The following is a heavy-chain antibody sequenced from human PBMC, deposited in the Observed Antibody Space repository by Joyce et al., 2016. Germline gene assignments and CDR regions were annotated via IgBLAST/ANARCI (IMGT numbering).Heavy chain of an antibody. CDR1: GYTLSELS. Sequence: QVQLVQSGAEVRKPGASVRVSCKVSGYTLSELSIYWVRQAPGKGLEWMVCFDPEDGEFLYATKLQGRVTMTEDTSTDTAYMELSSLRSEDTAVYYCTTDQNYDTSAYYDGGQGTQVTVSS. J-gene: IGHJ4*02. CDR2: FDPEDGEF. CDR3: TTDQNYDTSAYYD. D-gene: IGHD3-22*01. V-gene: IGHV1-24*01.